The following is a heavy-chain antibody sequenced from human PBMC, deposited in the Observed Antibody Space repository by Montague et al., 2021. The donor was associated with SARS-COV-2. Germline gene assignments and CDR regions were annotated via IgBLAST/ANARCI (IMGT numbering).Heavy chain of an antibody. CDR2: FYYSGST. CDR3: ARVYYDISAMDV. Sequence: SETLPLTCTVSGGSVSSDSYYWSWIRQPPGKGLEWIGYFYYSGSTNYNPSLKSRVTISVDTSKNQFSLKLTSVTAADTAVYFCARVYYDISAMDVWGQGTTVTVSS. V-gene: IGHV4-61*01. CDR1: GGSVSSDSYY. J-gene: IGHJ6*02. D-gene: IGHD3-9*01.